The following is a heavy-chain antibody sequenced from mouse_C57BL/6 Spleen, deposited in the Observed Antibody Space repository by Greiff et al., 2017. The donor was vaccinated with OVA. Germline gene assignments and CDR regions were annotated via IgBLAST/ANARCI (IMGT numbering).Heavy chain of an antibody. CDR3: ARRDYDAGYAMDY. Sequence: DVKLVESGGGLVKPGGSLKLSCAASGFTFSDYGMHWVSQAPEKGLEWVAYISSGSSTIYYEDTVKGRFTITRDNAKNTLLLQMTSLRSEDTAMYYCARRDYDAGYAMDYWGQGTSVTVSS. V-gene: IGHV5-17*01. D-gene: IGHD2-4*01. CDR1: GFTFSDYG. CDR2: ISSGSSTI. J-gene: IGHJ4*01.